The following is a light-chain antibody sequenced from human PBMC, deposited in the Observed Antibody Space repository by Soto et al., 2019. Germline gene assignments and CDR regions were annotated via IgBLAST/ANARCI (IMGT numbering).Light chain of an antibody. J-gene: IGLJ1*01. V-gene: IGLV2-11*01. CDR3: CSFAGSYV. CDR2: DVN. CDR1: SSDVGGNNY. Sequence: QSVLTQPRSVSGSPGQSVTIYCTGTSSDVGGNNYVSWYQQHPGKAPKLMLYDVNKRPSGVPDRFSGSKSGNTASLAISGLQAEDEADYYCCSFAGSYVFGTGTKVTVL.